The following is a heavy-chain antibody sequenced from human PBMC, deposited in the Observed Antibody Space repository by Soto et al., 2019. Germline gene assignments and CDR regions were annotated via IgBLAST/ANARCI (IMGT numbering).Heavy chain of an antibody. CDR3: ARALHGAYYFDY. CDR1: GGSISSGGYY. D-gene: IGHD3-10*01. Sequence: SETLSLTCTVSGGSISSGGYYWSWIRQHPGKGLEWIGYIYYSGSTYYNPSLKSRVSLSVDTSKNQFSLKLSSVTAADTAVYYCARALHGAYYFDYWGQGTLVTVS. J-gene: IGHJ4*02. CDR2: IYYSGST. V-gene: IGHV4-31*03.